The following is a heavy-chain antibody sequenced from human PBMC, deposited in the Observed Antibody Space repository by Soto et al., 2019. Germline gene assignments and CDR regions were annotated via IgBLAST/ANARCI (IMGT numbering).Heavy chain of an antibody. V-gene: IGHV3-30-3*01. Sequence: QVQLVESGGGVVQPGRSLRLSCAASGFTLSSYAMHWVRQAPGKGLEWVAVISYDGSNKYYADSVKGRFTISRDNSKNTLYLQMNSLRAEDTAVYYCARVLAVRSGYFDYWGQGTLVTVSS. CDR2: ISYDGSNK. J-gene: IGHJ4*02. CDR1: GFTLSSYA. CDR3: ARVLAVRSGYFDY. D-gene: IGHD6-6*01.